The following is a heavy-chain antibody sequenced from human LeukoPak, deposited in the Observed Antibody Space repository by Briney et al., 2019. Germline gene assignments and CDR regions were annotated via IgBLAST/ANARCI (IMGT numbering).Heavy chain of an antibody. CDR2: IRYDGSNK. Sequence: GGSLRLSCAASGFTFSSYGMHWVRQAPGKGLEWVAFIRYDGSNKYYADSVKGRFTISRDNSKNTLYLQMNSLRAEDTAVYYCAKDGGAVAGPHDAFDIWGQGTMVTVSS. D-gene: IGHD6-19*01. CDR3: AKDGGAVAGPHDAFDI. V-gene: IGHV3-30*02. CDR1: GFTFSSYG. J-gene: IGHJ3*02.